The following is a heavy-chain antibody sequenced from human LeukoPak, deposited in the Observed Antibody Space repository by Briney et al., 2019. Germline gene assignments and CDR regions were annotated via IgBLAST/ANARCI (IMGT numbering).Heavy chain of an antibody. CDR1: GGSISSYY. CDR2: IYYSGST. CDR3: ARAVPVVHPYYCYYMDV. Sequence: SETLSLTCTVSGGSISSYYWSWIRQPPGKGLEWIGYIYYSGSTNYNPSLKSRVTISVDTSKNQFSLKLSSVTAADTAVYYCARAVPVVHPYYCYYMDVWGKGTTVTVSS. V-gene: IGHV4-59*01. J-gene: IGHJ6*03. D-gene: IGHD2-2*01.